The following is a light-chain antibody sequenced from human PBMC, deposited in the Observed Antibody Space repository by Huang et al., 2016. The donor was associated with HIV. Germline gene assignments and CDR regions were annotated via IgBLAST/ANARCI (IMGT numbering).Light chain of an antibody. J-gene: IGKJ2*01. V-gene: IGKV1-39*01. CDR2: GTS. Sequence: DIQMTQSPSSLSASVGDTVIITCRASQTISKYLNWYQQLPGRAPKLLIYGTSNLQRGVSLMRFSGRASGTDFTLTITSLQPEDAATYFCQQSYGIPRTFGLGT. CDR3: QQSYGIPRT. CDR1: QTISKY.